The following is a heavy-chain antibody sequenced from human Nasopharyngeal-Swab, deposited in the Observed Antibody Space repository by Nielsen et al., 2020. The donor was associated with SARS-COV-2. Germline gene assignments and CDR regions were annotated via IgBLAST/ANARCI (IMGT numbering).Heavy chain of an antibody. CDR3: ARYDDYYDSSGYAY. D-gene: IGHD3-22*01. Sequence: GESLKISCAASGFTFSSFAMTWVRQAPGKGLEWVSAVSGSGGSTYYADSLKGRFTISRDNSKNTLYLQMNSLRAEDTAVYYCARYDDYYDSSGYAYWGQGTLVTVSS. CDR1: GFTFSSFA. V-gene: IGHV3-23*01. J-gene: IGHJ4*02. CDR2: VSGSGGST.